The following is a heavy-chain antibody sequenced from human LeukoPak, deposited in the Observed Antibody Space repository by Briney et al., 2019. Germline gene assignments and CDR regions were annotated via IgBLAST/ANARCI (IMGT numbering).Heavy chain of an antibody. D-gene: IGHD4-17*01. CDR2: ISYDGSNK. CDR1: GFTFSSYG. Sequence: GRSLRLSCAASGFTFSSYGMHWVRQAPGKGLEWVAVISYDGSNKYYADSVKGRFTISRDNSKNTLYLQMNSLRAEDTAVYYCAKGVTTVRIYYHGMDVWGQGTTVTVSS. CDR3: AKGVTTVRIYYHGMDV. J-gene: IGHJ6*02. V-gene: IGHV3-30*18.